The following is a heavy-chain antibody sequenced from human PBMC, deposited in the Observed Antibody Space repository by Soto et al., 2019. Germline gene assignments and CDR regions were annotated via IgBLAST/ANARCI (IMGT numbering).Heavy chain of an antibody. D-gene: IGHD1-7*01. V-gene: IGHV4-61*01. CDR1: GGYVSSCTYY. CDR2: ISSGVST. J-gene: IGHJ4*02. Sequence: QVQLQESGPGLVTPSETLSLTCTVSGGYVSSCTYYWSWIRQPPGKGLEWIGYISSGVSTNYSPSLKSRVTISVSTSKSQVYLKLSSVAAADTDVYYFAIAGNYRYFDAWGQRTLVTVSS. CDR3: AIAGNYRYFDA.